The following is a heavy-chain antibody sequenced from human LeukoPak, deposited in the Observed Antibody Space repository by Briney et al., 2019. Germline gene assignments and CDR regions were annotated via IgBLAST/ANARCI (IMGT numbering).Heavy chain of an antibody. Sequence: PSETLSLTCTVSGGSISSYYWSWIRQPPGKGLEWIGYIYYSGSIDYNPSLKSRVTISVDTSKNQFSLKVSSVTAADTAVYYCARHGPLYEYFYYNMDVWGQGTTVTVSS. J-gene: IGHJ6*02. CDR2: IYYSGSI. D-gene: IGHD5/OR15-5a*01. CDR3: ARHGPLYEYFYYNMDV. CDR1: GGSISSYY. V-gene: IGHV4-59*08.